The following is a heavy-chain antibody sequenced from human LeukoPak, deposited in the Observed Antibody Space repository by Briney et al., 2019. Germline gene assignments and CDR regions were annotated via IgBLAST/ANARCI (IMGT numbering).Heavy chain of an antibody. CDR1: GGSIISSNYY. CDR2: IYYSGST. J-gene: IGHJ5*02. V-gene: IGHV4-39*07. Sequence: SETLSLTCTVSGGSIISSNYYWGWIRQPPGKGLEWIGSIYYSGSTYYNPSLKSRVAISVDTTKNQFSLKLSSVTAADTAVYYCARENGDYESGFDPWGQGTLVTVSS. CDR3: ARENGDYESGFDP. D-gene: IGHD4-17*01.